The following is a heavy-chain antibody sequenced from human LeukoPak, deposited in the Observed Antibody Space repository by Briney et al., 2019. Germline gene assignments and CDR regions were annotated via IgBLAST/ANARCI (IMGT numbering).Heavy chain of an antibody. CDR1: GGSFSGYY. CDR2: INHSGST. D-gene: IGHD2-2*01. Sequence: PTETLSLTCAVYGGSFSGYYWSWIRQPPGKGLEWIGEINHSGSTNYNTSLKSRVTISVDTSKNQFSLKLNSVTTADTAMYYCARFGRYCSSTSCNNWFDPWGQGTLVTVSS. CDR3: ARFGRYCSSTSCNNWFDP. J-gene: IGHJ5*02. V-gene: IGHV4-34*01.